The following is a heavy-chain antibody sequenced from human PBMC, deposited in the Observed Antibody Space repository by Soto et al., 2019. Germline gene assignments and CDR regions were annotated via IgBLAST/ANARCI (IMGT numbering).Heavy chain of an antibody. CDR1: GGSISSYY. CDR3: ARVAVAATRVDY. CDR2: IYYSGST. D-gene: IGHD6-19*01. V-gene: IGHV4-59*12. Sequence: SETLSLTCTVSGGSISSYYWSWIRQPPGKGLEWIGYIYYSGSTNYNPSLKSRLTISVDTSKNQFSLKLSSVTAADTAVYYCARVAVAATRVDYWGQGPLVTVSS. J-gene: IGHJ4*02.